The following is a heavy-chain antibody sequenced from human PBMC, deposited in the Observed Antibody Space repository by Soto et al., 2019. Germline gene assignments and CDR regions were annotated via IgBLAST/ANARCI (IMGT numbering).Heavy chain of an antibody. D-gene: IGHD2-15*01. J-gene: IGHJ1*01. CDR2: IIPILGIA. CDR1: GYTFTSYG. V-gene: IGHV1-69*04. CDR3: ARVCSGGRCDASEYFQK. Sequence: SVKVSCKASGYTFTSYGISWVRQAPGQGLEWMGRIIPILGIANYAQKFQGRVTITADKSTSTAYVELSSLRSEDTAVYYCARVCSGGRCDASEYFQKSSQGTLVPLSS.